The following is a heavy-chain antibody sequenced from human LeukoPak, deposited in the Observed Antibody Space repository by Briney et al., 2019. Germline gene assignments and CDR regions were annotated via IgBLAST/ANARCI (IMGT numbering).Heavy chain of an antibody. J-gene: IGHJ4*02. CDR2: INPNSGGT. CDR3: AREGPIEVATHLVDY. D-gene: IGHD1-26*01. Sequence: ASVKVSCKASGYTFTDYYVHWVRQAPGQGLEWMAWINPNSGGTNYAQKFQCRVTMTSDTSISTAYMELSRLRSDDTAVYYCAREGPIEVATHLVDYWGQGTLVTVSS. CDR1: GYTFTDYY. V-gene: IGHV1-2*02.